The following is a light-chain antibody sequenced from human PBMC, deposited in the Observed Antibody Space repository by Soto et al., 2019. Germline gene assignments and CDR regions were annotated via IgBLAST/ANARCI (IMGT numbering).Light chain of an antibody. Sequence: IVVTRAPATLSETPGERATLSCRASQNIYSNVAWYQQRPGQAPRLLIYRASTRATGIPARFSGSGSETDFTLTISSLEPEDFAVYYCQQRSNWITSGQGTRLGI. CDR2: RAS. CDR1: QNIYSN. V-gene: IGKV3-11*01. J-gene: IGKJ5*01. CDR3: QQRSNWIT.